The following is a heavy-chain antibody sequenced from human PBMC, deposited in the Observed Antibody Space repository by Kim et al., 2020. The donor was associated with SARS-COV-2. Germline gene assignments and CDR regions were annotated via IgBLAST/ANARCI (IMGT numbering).Heavy chain of an antibody. J-gene: IGHJ3*02. CDR3: AAQWLIRAFDI. V-gene: IGHV1-46*01. Sequence: SYAQKFQGRVTMTRDTSTSTVYMELSSLRSEDTAVYYCAAQWLIRAFDIWGQGTMVTVSS. D-gene: IGHD6-19*01.